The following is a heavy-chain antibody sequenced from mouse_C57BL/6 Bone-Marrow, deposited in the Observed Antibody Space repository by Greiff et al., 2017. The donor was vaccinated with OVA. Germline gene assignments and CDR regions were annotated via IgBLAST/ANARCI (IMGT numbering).Heavy chain of an antibody. CDR2: ISSGGSYT. D-gene: IGHD1-1*02. Sequence: EVNLVESGGDLVKPGGSLKLSCAASGFTFSSYGMSWVRQTPDKRLEWVATISSGGSYTYYPDSVKGRFTISRDNAKNTLYLQMSSLKSEDTAMYYCARVGPRGYWGQGTTLTVSS. V-gene: IGHV5-6*01. J-gene: IGHJ2*01. CDR3: ARVGPRGY. CDR1: GFTFSSYG.